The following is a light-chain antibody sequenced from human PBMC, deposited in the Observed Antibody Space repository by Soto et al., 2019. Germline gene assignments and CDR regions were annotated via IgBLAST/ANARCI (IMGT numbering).Light chain of an antibody. CDR2: EGS. CDR3: CSYAGSSPYV. J-gene: IGLJ1*01. V-gene: IGLV2-23*01. Sequence: QSVLTQPGSVSGSPGQSITISCTGTSSDVGSYNLVSWYQQHPGKAPKLMIYEGSKRPSGVSNRFSGSKSGNTASLTISGLQAEDEADYYCCSYAGSSPYVFGTGTKVTVL. CDR1: SSDVGSYNL.